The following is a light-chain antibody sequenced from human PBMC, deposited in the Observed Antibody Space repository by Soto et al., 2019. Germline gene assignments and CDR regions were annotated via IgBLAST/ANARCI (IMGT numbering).Light chain of an antibody. Sequence: ELVMTPSRTRISLYGRRTHTHSSSTSQSVSSNLACYQKKPGQAPRLLIYGASTRATGIPAMFSGSGPATEFTLTISSLQSEDFAVYYCQQYKNWPPWTVGQGTKVDIK. CDR3: QQYKNWPPWT. V-gene: IGKV3-15*01. CDR2: GAS. CDR1: QSVSSN. J-gene: IGKJ1*01.